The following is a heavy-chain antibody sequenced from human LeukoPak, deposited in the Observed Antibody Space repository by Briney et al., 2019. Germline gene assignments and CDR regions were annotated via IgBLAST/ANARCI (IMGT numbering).Heavy chain of an antibody. J-gene: IGHJ4*02. CDR2: FDPEDGET. V-gene: IGHV1-24*01. CDR1: GYTLTELS. Sequence: ASVTVSCKVSGYTLTELSMHWVRQAPGKGLEWMGGFDPEDGETIYAQKFQGRVTITEDTSTDTAYMELSSLRSEDTAVYYCATGYFVGIAAAGTNSWGQGTLVTVSS. CDR3: ATGYFVGIAAAGTNS. D-gene: IGHD6-13*01.